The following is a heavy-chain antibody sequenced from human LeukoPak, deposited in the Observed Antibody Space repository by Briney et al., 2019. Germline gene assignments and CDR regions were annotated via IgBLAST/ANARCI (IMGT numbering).Heavy chain of an antibody. D-gene: IGHD2-21*02. V-gene: IGHV4-34*01. CDR1: GGSFSGYY. J-gene: IGHJ3*02. CDR2: INHSGST. CDR3: ASSHCGGDCYSYGFDI. Sequence: SETLSLTCAVYGGSFSGYYWSWIRQPPGKGLEWIGEINHSGSTNYNPSLKSRVTISVDTSKNQFSLKLSSVTAADTAVYYCASSHCGGDCYSYGFDIWGQGTMVTVSS.